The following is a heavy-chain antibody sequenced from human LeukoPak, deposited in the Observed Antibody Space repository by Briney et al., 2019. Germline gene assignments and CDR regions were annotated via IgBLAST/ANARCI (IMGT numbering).Heavy chain of an antibody. V-gene: IGHV4-4*07. Sequence: SETLSLTCTVSGGSIRSFYWSWIRQPAGKGLEWIGRIYTGGITNYNPSLRSRVAMSIDTSRNQFSLKLSSVTAADTAVYYCARHTDIAPLSSLKYWGQGTLVTVSS. D-gene: IGHD6-13*01. CDR3: ARHTDIAPLSSLKY. CDR2: IYTGGIT. J-gene: IGHJ4*02. CDR1: GGSIRSFY.